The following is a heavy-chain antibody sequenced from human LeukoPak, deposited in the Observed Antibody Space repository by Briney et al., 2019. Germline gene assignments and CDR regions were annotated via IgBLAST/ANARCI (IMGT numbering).Heavy chain of an antibody. D-gene: IGHD2-21*02. CDR2: ISGDGGST. J-gene: IGHJ4*02. CDR1: GFTFDDYA. CDR3: AKDGPYCGGDCDSGYYFDY. V-gene: IGHV3-43*02. Sequence: GGSLRLSGAASGFTFDDYAMHWVRQAPGKGLEWVSRISGDGGSTYYADSVKGRFTISRDNSKNSLYLQMNSLRTEDTALYYCAKDGPYCGGDCDSGYYFDYWGQGTLVTVSS.